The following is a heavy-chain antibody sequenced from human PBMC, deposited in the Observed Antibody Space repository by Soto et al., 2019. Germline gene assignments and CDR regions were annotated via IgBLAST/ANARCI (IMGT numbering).Heavy chain of an antibody. CDR1: GYTFTNYG. CDR2: INPSGGST. D-gene: IGHD3-10*01. J-gene: IGHJ4*02. Sequence: GASVKVSCKASGYTFTNYGFSWVRLAPGQGPEWMGIINPSGGSTSYAQKFQGRVTMTRDTSTSTVYMELSSLRSEDTAVYYCARPSMVRGVPDYWGQGTLVTVSS. V-gene: IGHV1-46*03. CDR3: ARPSMVRGVPDY.